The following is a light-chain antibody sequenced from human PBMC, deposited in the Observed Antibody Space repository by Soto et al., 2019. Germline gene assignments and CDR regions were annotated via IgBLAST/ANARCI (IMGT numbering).Light chain of an antibody. CDR3: AAWDDTLKRDV. CDR1: NSNIASNT. V-gene: IGLV1-44*01. Sequence: QSVLTQPPSASETPGQTVSISCSGSNSNIASNTVNWYQHLPGTAPKLLIYYNNQRPSGVPDRFSGSKSGTSASLAISGLQSEDESDYYCAAWDDTLKRDVFGTGTKVTV. CDR2: YNN. J-gene: IGLJ1*01.